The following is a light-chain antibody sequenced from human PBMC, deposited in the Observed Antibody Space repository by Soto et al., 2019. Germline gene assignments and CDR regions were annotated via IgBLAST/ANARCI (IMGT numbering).Light chain of an antibody. CDR3: QHYGDSLSIT. V-gene: IGKV3-20*01. Sequence: EVVLTQSPGTLSLSPGERVTLSCRASQSISGNYLAWYQHKPGQAPRLLISVTYTRTTGIPDRFSGRGSGTHFCLNLSRLEPGDFAVYYCQHYGDSLSITFGQGTRLEIK. J-gene: IGKJ5*01. CDR1: QSISGNY. CDR2: VTY.